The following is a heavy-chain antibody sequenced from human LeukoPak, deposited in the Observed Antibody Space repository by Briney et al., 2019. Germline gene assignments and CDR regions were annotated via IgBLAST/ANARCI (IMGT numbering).Heavy chain of an antibody. V-gene: IGHV3-49*04. D-gene: IGHD3-9*01. CDR2: IRSKAYGGTT. CDR3: TRVNSFYDILTAYYYYYMDV. J-gene: IGHJ6*03. CDR1: GFTFGDYA. Sequence: GGSLRLSCTASGFTFGDYAMSWVRQAPGKGLEWVGFIRSKAYGGTTEYAASMKGRFTISRDDSKSIAYLQMNSLKTEDTAVYYCTRVNSFYDILTAYYYYYMDVWGKGTTVTVSS.